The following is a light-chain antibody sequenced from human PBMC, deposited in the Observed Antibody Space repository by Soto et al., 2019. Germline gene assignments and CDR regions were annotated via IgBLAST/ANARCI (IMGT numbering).Light chain of an antibody. CDR3: QKYNSAPL. V-gene: IGKV1-27*01. CDR2: AAS. J-gene: IGKJ1*01. Sequence: DIQMTQSPSSLFASVGDRVTITCRASQGISNYLAWYQQKPGKVPKLLIYAASTLQSGVPSRFSGSGSGTDFTLTISSLQPEDVATYYCQKYNSAPLFGQGTKVEIK. CDR1: QGISNY.